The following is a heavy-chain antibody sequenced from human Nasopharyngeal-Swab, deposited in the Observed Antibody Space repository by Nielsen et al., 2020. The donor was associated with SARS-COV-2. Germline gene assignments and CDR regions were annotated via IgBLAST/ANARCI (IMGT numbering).Heavy chain of an antibody. CDR2: IKQDGSEK. D-gene: IGHD6-13*01. J-gene: IGHJ4*02. CDR3: ARAIAAAGSY. V-gene: IGHV3-7*05. Sequence: GCQAPGKGLEWVANIKQDGSEKYYVDSVKGRFTISRDNAKNSLYLQMNSLRAEDTAVYYCARAIAAAGSYWGRGTLVTVSS.